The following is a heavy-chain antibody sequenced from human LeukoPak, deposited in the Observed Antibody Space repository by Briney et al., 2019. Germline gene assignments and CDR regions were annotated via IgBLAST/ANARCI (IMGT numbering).Heavy chain of an antibody. J-gene: IGHJ4*02. CDR1: GFTFSSYW. D-gene: IGHD5-12*01. Sequence: GGSLRLSCAASGFTFSSYWMSWVRQAPGKGLEWVANIKQDGSEKYYVDSVKGRFTISRDNAKNSLYLQMNSLRAKDTAVYYCAIEWSGYDYYFDYWGQGTLVTVSS. CDR2: IKQDGSEK. V-gene: IGHV3-7*01. CDR3: AIEWSGYDYYFDY.